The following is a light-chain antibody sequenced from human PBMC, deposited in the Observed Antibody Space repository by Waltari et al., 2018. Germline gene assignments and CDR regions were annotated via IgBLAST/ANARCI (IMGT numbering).Light chain of an antibody. V-gene: IGLV1-40*01. CDR2: GST. J-gene: IGLJ3*02. CDR1: GSNTGAGYD. Sequence: QSVLTQPPSVSGAPGQGVTISCTGIGSNTGAGYDVHWYQQPPRAAPKLLIYGSTSRPLGVPDRFFGSTSGTSASLVIIGLQAEDEGDYYCQSYDTSLSVVFGGGTKLTVL. CDR3: QSYDTSLSVV.